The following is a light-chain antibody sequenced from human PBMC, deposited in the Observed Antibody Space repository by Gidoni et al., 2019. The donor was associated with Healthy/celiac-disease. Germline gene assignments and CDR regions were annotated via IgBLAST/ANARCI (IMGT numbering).Light chain of an antibody. Sequence: IVLTQSPGTLSLSPGERATLSCRASQSVSSSYLAWYQQKPGQAPRLLIYGASSRATGIPDRLSGSGSGTDFTITISRLEPEDFAVYYCQQYGSSHRTFGQGTKVEIK. J-gene: IGKJ1*01. CDR3: QQYGSSHRT. CDR1: QSVSSSY. CDR2: GAS. V-gene: IGKV3-20*01.